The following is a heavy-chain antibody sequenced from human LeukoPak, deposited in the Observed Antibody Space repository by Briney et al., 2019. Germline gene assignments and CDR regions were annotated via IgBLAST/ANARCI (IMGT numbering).Heavy chain of an antibody. V-gene: IGHV3-23*01. CDR2: ISSSAAST. Sequence: QAGGSLRLSCAASGFTFSGYYMTWIRQAPGKGLEWVSSISSSAASTYYADSVKGRFTISRDNSKNTLSLQMNSLRAEDTAVYYCAPRMSGSKNYYFDYWGQGTLVTVSS. CDR1: GFTFSGYY. J-gene: IGHJ4*02. D-gene: IGHD3-10*01. CDR3: APRMSGSKNYYFDY.